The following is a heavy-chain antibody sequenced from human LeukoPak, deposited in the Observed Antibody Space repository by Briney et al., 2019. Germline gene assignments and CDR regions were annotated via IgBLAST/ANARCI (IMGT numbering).Heavy chain of an antibody. CDR2: IYPGVSDT. CDR1: GYSFTSYW. J-gene: IGHJ4*02. CDR3: VRLAALTTVRDY. V-gene: IGHV5-51*01. D-gene: IGHD4-17*01. Sequence: GESLQIFCNCVGYSFTSYWIGWVRQMPGKGLEWMAIIYPGVSDTRYSPSFQGLVTISADKSISTVYLQWSRLEASDTAMYYCVRLAALTTVRDYWGQGTLVTVSS.